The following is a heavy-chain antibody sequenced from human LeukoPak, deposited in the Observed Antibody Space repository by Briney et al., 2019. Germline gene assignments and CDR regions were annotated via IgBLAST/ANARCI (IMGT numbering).Heavy chain of an antibody. D-gene: IGHD3-22*01. Sequence: SVKVSCKASGGTFSSYAISWVRQAPGQGLEWMGGIIPIFGTANYAQKFQGRVTITADESTSTAYMELSSLRSEDTAVYYCARDAYYYDSSGPWGAFDIWGQGTMVTVSS. CDR1: GGTFSSYA. CDR3: ARDAYYYDSSGPWGAFDI. J-gene: IGHJ3*02. V-gene: IGHV1-69*01. CDR2: IIPIFGTA.